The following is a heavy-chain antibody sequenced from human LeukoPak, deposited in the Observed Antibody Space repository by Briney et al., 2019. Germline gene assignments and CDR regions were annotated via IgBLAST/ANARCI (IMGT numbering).Heavy chain of an antibody. Sequence: SETLSLTCAVYGGSFSGYYWSWIRQPPGKGLEWIGEINHSGSTNYNPSLKSRVTISVDTSKNQFSLKLSSVTAADTAVYCCARGRSRNYDFWSGYYTGMSYFDYWGQGTLVTVSS. V-gene: IGHV4-34*01. CDR2: INHSGST. CDR3: ARGRSRNYDFWSGYYTGMSYFDY. CDR1: GGSFSGYY. D-gene: IGHD3-3*01. J-gene: IGHJ4*02.